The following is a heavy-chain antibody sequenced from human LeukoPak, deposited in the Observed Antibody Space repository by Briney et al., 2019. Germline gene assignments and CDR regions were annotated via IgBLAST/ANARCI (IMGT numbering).Heavy chain of an antibody. CDR2: IYYSGST. CDR3: ARGGRYSYGSFDY. J-gene: IGHJ4*02. V-gene: IGHV4-59*01. CDR1: GGSISSYY. D-gene: IGHD5-18*01. Sequence: SETLSLTCTVSGGSISSYYWSWIRQPLGKGLEWIGYIYYSGSTNYNPSLKSRVTISVDTSKNQFSLKLTSVTAADTAVYYCARGGRYSYGSFDYWGQGTLVTVSS.